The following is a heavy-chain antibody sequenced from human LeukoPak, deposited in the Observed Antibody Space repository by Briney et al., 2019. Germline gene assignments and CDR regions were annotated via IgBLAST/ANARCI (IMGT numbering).Heavy chain of an antibody. V-gene: IGHV1-8*01. CDR1: GYTFTSYD. Sequence: ASVKVSCKASGYTFTSYDINWVRQAPGQGLEWMGWMNPNSGNTGYAQKFQGRVTITRNTSISTAYMELSSLRSEDTAVYYCARWAFIGVTDDYWGQGTLVTVSS. D-gene: IGHD3-10*01. CDR2: MNPNSGNT. J-gene: IGHJ4*02. CDR3: ARWAFIGVTDDY.